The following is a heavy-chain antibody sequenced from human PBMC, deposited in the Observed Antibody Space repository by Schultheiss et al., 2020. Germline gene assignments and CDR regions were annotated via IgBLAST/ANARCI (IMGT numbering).Heavy chain of an antibody. CDR2: ISDDGGKT. J-gene: IGHJ6*02. V-gene: IGHV3-23*01. D-gene: IGHD2-2*01. CDR1: GFAFWNYD. CDR3: ARGYCSSTSCGRYGMDV. Sequence: GGSLRLSCVASGFAFWNYDMSWVRQAPGKGLQWISTISDDGGKTFYADSVKGRLSISRDNSKNTLFLQVNSLRGEDTAVYYCARGYCSSTSCGRYGMDVWGQGTTVTVSS.